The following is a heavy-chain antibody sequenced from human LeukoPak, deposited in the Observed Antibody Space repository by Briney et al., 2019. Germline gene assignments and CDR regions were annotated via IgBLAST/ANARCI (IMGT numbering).Heavy chain of an antibody. CDR1: GFTFSSYS. Sequence: PGGSLGLSCAASGFTFSSYSMNWVRQAPGKGLEWVAFIRYDGSNKYYADSVKGRFTISRDNSKNTLYLQMNSLRAEDTAVYYCAKALVGASQIFDYWGQGTLVTVSS. V-gene: IGHV3-30*02. CDR3: AKALVGASQIFDY. J-gene: IGHJ4*02. D-gene: IGHD1-26*01. CDR2: IRYDGSNK.